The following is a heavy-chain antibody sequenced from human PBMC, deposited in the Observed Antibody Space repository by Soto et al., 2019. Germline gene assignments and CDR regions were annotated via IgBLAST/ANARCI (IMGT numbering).Heavy chain of an antibody. CDR1: GYTFTSYY. V-gene: IGHV1-46*01. J-gene: IGHJ6*02. D-gene: IGHD3-16*01. CDR3: ARLLQSAEKGGLRYYYGMDV. CDR2: INPSGGST. Sequence: QVQLVQSGAEVKKPGASVKVSCKASGYTFTSYYMHWVRQAPGQGLEWMGIINPSGGSTSYAQKFQGRVTMTRDTSTSTVYMELSSLRSEDTAVYYSARLLQSAEKGGLRYYYGMDVWGQGTTVTVSS.